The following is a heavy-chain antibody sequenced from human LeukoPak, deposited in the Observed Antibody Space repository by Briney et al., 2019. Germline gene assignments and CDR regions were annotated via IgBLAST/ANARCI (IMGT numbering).Heavy chain of an antibody. CDR2: IYYSGST. Sequence: SETLSLTCTVSGGSISSYYWSWIRQPLGKGLEWIGYIYYSGSTNYNPSLKSRVTISVDTSKNQFSLKLSSVTAADTAVYYCARDNIAVAKRVNWFDPWGQGTLVTVSS. CDR1: GGSISSYY. CDR3: ARDNIAVAKRVNWFDP. D-gene: IGHD6-19*01. V-gene: IGHV4-59*01. J-gene: IGHJ5*02.